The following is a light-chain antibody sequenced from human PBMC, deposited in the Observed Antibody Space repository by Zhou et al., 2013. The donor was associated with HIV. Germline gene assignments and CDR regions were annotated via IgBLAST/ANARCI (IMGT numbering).Light chain of an antibody. Sequence: DIQMTQSPSSLSASAGDRVTITCRASQTISNYLNWYQQKPGKAPKLLIYKASSLQSGVPSRFSGSGSGAAFTLTIFGLQPDDFATYYCQQSYSTPRFTFGPGTKVDIK. CDR3: QQSYSTPRFT. CDR2: KAS. V-gene: IGKV1-39*01. CDR1: QTISNY. J-gene: IGKJ3*01.